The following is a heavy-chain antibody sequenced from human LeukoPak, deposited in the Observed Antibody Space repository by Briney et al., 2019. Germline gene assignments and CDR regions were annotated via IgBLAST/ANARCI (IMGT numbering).Heavy chain of an antibody. CDR1: GYTFTSYG. V-gene: IGHV1-18*01. D-gene: IGHD2-2*01. CDR2: ISAYNGNT. J-gene: IGHJ4*02. Sequence: ASVKVSCKASGYTFTSYGISWVRQAPGQGLEWMGWISAYNGNTNYAQKLQGRVTMTTDTSTSTAYMELRSLRSDDTAVYYCAREGRYCSSTSYLTLDYWGQGTLVTVSS. CDR3: AREGRYCSSTSYLTLDY.